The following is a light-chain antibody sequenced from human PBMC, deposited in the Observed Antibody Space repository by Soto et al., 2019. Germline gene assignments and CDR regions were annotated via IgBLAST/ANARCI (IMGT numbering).Light chain of an antibody. J-gene: IGLJ2*01. V-gene: IGLV2-11*01. CDR3: CSYAGASVI. Sequence: QSVLTQPRSVSGSPGQSVAISCTGTSSDVGAYIYVSWYQQHPGKAPRLILYDATKRPSGVPDRFSGSKSGNTASLTISGLQAEDEADYHCCSYAGASVIFGGGTQLTVL. CDR2: DAT. CDR1: SSDVGAYIY.